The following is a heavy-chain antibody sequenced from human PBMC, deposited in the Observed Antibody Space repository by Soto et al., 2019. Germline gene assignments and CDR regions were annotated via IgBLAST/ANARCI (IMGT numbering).Heavy chain of an antibody. CDR1: GGSISSDDFY. J-gene: IGHJ4*02. D-gene: IGHD6-13*01. Sequence: QVQLQESGPGLVKPSQTLSLICSVSGGSISSDDFYWSWIRQSPGRGLEWIGFILYSGNTYYNPSLNSRASISVDTSKNQFSLNLSSVTAADTAMYYCVRDATKISPNGYIMAAGRFDYWGQGALVTVSS. V-gene: IGHV4-30-4*01. CDR2: ILYSGNT. CDR3: VRDATKISPNGYIMAAGRFDY.